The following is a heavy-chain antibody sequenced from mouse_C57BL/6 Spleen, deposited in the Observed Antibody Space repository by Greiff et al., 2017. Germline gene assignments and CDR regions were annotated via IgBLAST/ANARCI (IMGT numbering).Heavy chain of an antibody. D-gene: IGHD2-5*01. CDR2: IYPSDSET. J-gene: IGHJ2*01. CDR1: GYTFTSYW. V-gene: IGHV1-61*01. Sequence: VQLQQPGAELVRPGSSVKLSCKASGYTFTSYWMDWVKQRPGQGLEWIGNIYPSDSETHYNQKFKDKATLTVDKSSSTAYMQLSSLTSEDSAVYYGARAGYSKGDYWGQGTTLTVSS. CDR3: ARAGYSKGDY.